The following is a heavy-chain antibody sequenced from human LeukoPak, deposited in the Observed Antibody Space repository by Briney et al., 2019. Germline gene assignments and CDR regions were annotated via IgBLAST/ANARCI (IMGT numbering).Heavy chain of an antibody. V-gene: IGHV4-30-4*01. Sequence: PSETLSLTCTVSGGSISSGDYYWSWIRQPPGKGLEWIGYIYYSGSTYYNPSLKSRVTISVDTSKNQFSLKLSSVTAADTAVYYCARGGGSSSWYGYWWFDPWGQGTLVTVSS. CDR3: ARGGGSSSWYGYWWFDP. J-gene: IGHJ5*02. CDR2: IYYSGST. CDR1: GGSISSGDYY. D-gene: IGHD6-13*01.